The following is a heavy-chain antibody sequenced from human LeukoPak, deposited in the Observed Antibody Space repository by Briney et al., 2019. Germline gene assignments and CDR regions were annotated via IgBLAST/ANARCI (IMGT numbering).Heavy chain of an antibody. D-gene: IGHD1-1*01. J-gene: IGHJ6*02. CDR1: GFTFSESG. V-gene: IGHV3-7*01. Sequence: PGGSLRLSRAASGFTFSESGMSWVRQVPGQGLEWVAHINHEGGGIQHVDSVKGRFTISRDNAKGSVYLQMNSLRAEDTAIYHCATYINWVAGDVWGQGTTVIVSS. CDR2: INHEGGGI. CDR3: ATYINWVAGDV.